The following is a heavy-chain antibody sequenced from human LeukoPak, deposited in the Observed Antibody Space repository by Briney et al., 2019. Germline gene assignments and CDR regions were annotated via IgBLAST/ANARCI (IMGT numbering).Heavy chain of an antibody. CDR2: IYYSGST. Sequence: XXVSGGSIXSSSYYWGWIRQPPGKGLEWIVRIYYSGSTYYNPSLKSRFTMSVDTAKNQFSLNLRYVTTEGTAVYYCAXNLIPEQLVLNFWGQGTLVTVSS. D-gene: IGHD6-13*01. CDR3: AXNLIPEQLVLNF. CDR1: GGSIXSSSYY. J-gene: IGHJ4*02. V-gene: IGHV4-39*07.